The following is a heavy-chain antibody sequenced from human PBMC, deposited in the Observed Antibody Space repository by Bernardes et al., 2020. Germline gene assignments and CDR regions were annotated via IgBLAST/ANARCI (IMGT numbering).Heavy chain of an antibody. CDR1: GFTFRSSG. D-gene: IGHD3-9*01. CDR3: AKDQLVLRYFDWLLNPFDY. J-gene: IGHJ4*02. CDR2: LSYDGRNQ. V-gene: IGHV3-30*18. Sequence: VGSLLLSCAASGFTFRSSGMHWVRQAPGPGLAWVAVLSYDGRNQYYADSVKGRFTISRDNSKNTLYLQMNSLRAEDTAVYYCAKDQLVLRYFDWLLNPFDYWGQGTLVTVSS.